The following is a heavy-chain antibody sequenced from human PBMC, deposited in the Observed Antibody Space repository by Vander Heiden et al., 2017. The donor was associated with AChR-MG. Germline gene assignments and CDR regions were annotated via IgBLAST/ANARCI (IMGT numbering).Heavy chain of an antibody. Sequence: QVQLVQSGAVVKKPGSSVKVSCKASGGTFSSYAISWVRQAPGQGLEWMGGIIPIFGTANYAQKFQGRVTITADKSTSTAYMELSSLRSEDTAVYYCASEEGNVDTAQDWYFDLWGRGTLVTVSS. V-gene: IGHV1-69*06. CDR3: ASEEGNVDTAQDWYFDL. D-gene: IGHD5-18*01. CDR2: IIPIFGTA. CDR1: GGTFSSYA. J-gene: IGHJ2*01.